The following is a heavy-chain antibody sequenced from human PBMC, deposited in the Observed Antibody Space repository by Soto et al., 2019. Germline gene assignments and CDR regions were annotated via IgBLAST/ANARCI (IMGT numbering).Heavy chain of an antibody. CDR2: IYYSGST. CDR1: GGSISSYY. Sequence: QVQLQESGPGLVKPSETLSLTCTVSGGSISSYYWSWIRQPPGKGLEWIGYIYYSGSTNYNPSLKSRVTISVDTSKNQFSLKLSSVTAAETAVYYCAIEVEETHDYGDYGNYYYYYQMDVWGKGTTVTVSS. CDR3: AIEVEETHDYGDYGNYYYYYQMDV. D-gene: IGHD4-17*01. J-gene: IGHJ6*03. V-gene: IGHV4-59*12.